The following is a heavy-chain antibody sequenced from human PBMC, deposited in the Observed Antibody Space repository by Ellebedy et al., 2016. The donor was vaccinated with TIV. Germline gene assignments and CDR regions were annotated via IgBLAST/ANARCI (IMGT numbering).Heavy chain of an antibody. CDR3: ARESYDILTGYSYGLDV. J-gene: IGHJ6*02. V-gene: IGHV4-61*01. CDR1: GGSVSSSNNF. D-gene: IGHD3-9*01. Sequence: SETLSLTCTVSGGSVSSSNNFWSWIRQPPGKGLEWIGYIYYIGNSKYNPSLRRRVTTSVDTSKNQFSLKLSSVTAADTAVYYCARESYDILTGYSYGLDVWGQGTTVTVSS. CDR2: IYYIGNS.